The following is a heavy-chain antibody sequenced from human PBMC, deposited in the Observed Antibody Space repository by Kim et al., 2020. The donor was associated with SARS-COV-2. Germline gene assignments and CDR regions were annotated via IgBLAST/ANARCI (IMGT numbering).Heavy chain of an antibody. CDR2: INHSGST. CDR3: ARGHPEQQLTNFGVVTRYYFDY. V-gene: IGHV4-34*01. D-gene: IGHD3-3*01. CDR1: GGSFSGYY. J-gene: IGHJ4*02. Sequence: SETLSLTCAVYGGSFSGYYWSWIRQPPGKGLEWIGEINHSGSTNYNPSLKSRVTISVDTSKNQFSLKLSSVTAADTAVYYCARGHPEQQLTNFGVVTRYYFDYWGQGTLVTVSS.